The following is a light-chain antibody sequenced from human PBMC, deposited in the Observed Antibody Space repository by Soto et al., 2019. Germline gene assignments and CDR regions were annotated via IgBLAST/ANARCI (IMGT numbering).Light chain of an antibody. CDR1: SSDVGGYNY. CDR2: EVT. CDR3: ASYAGGNKV. Sequence: QSALTQPPSASGSPGQSVTISCTGTSSDVGGYNYVSWYQQHPGKAPKLMIYEVTKRPSGVPDRFSGSKSGNTASLTVSGLLPEDEADYYCASYAGGNKVFGTGTQLTVL. J-gene: IGLJ1*01. V-gene: IGLV2-8*01.